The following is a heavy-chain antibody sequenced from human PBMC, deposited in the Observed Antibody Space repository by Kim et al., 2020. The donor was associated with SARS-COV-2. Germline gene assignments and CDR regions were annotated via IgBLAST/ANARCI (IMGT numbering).Heavy chain of an antibody. J-gene: IGHJ4*02. CDR2: INTNTGNP. Sequence: ASVKVSCKASGYTFTSYAMNWVRQAPGQGLEWMGWINTNTGNPTYAQGFTGRFVFSLDTSVSTAYLQISSLKAEDTAVYYCARATPWGGWYVFEASGFDYWGQGTLVTVSS. V-gene: IGHV7-4-1*02. CDR3: ARATPWGGWYVFEASGFDY. CDR1: GYTFTSYA. D-gene: IGHD6-19*01.